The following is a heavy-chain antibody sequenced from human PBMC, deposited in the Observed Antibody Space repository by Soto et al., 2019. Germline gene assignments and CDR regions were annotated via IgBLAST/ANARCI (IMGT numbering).Heavy chain of an antibody. J-gene: IGHJ5*02. V-gene: IGHV4-39*01. CDR2: IYYSGST. CDR3: ASQIGRIRLGELSGWFDP. D-gene: IGHD3-16*02. CDR1: GGSISSSSYY. Sequence: SETLSLTCTVSGGSISSSSYYWGWIRQPPGKGLEGIGSIYYSGSTYYNPSLKSRVTISVDTSKNQFSLKLSSVTAADTAVYYCASQIGRIRLGELSGWFDPWGQGTLVTVSS.